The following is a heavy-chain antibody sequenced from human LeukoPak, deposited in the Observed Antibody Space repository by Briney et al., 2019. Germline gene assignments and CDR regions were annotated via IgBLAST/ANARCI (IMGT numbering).Heavy chain of an antibody. CDR2: ISYDGSNK. CDR1: GFTFSSYA. D-gene: IGHD5-18*01. V-gene: IGHV3-30*04. CDR3: ARDGYTAMVTGAFDI. Sequence: WGSLRLSCAASGFTFSSYAMHWVRQAPGKGLEWGAVISYDGSNKYYADSVKVRFTISRDNSKNTLYLQMNSLRAEDTAVYYCARDGYTAMVTGAFDIWGQGTMVTVSS. J-gene: IGHJ3*02.